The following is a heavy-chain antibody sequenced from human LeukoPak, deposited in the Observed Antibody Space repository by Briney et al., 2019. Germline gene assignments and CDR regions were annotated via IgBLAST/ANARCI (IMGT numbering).Heavy chain of an antibody. Sequence: SETLSLTCTVSGGSISSGDYYWSWIRQPPGKGLEWIGYIYYSGSTYYNPSLKSRVTISVDTSKNQFSLKLSSVTAADTAVYYCAREGLGDGYNFIDYWSQGTLVTVSS. CDR2: IYYSGST. CDR3: AREGLGDGYNFIDY. J-gene: IGHJ4*02. D-gene: IGHD5-24*01. CDR1: GGSISSGDYY. V-gene: IGHV4-30-4*01.